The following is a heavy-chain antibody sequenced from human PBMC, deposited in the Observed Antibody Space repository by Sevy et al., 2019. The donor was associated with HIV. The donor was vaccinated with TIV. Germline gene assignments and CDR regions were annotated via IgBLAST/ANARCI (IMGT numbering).Heavy chain of an antibody. V-gene: IGHV4-59*08. Sequence: SETLSLTCTVSGGSITSLYWNWIRQPPGKGLEWIANIYYNGHINYNPSLKSRVTISLDTSKNQFSLGLNSVTAADTAMYYCAGENAWGRGYSWGQGTLVTVSS. CDR2: IYYNGHI. J-gene: IGHJ4*02. CDR1: GGSITSLY. CDR3: AGENAWGRGYS. D-gene: IGHD1-26*01.